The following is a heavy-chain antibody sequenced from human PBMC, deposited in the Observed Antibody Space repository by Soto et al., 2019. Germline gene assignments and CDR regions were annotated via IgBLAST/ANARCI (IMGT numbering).Heavy chain of an antibody. Sequence: EVQLLESGGGLEQPGGSLIVSCVASGFAFGSSAMSWVRQAPGKGLEWVSAISGNGAGTYYADSVRGRFTISRDNSKNTRYLQMNSLRAEDTGVYYCAKKRPYGGNDYWGQGTLVTVSS. V-gene: IGHV3-23*01. J-gene: IGHJ4*02. CDR1: GFAFGSSA. CDR2: ISGNGAGT. CDR3: AKKRPYGGNDY. D-gene: IGHD4-17*01.